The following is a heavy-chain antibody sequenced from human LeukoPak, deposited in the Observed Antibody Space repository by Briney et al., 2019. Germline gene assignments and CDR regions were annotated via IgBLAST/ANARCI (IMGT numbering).Heavy chain of an antibody. J-gene: IGHJ3*02. Sequence: GGSLRLSCAASGFTFSSYGMHWVRQAPGKGLEWVAFIRYDGSSKYYGDSAEGRFTISRDNSKNTLYLQMNRLRPEDSAVYYCAKGARYHVATKVAFDIWGQGTMVIVPS. D-gene: IGHD4-17*01. V-gene: IGHV3-30*02. CDR1: GFTFSSYG. CDR3: AKGARYHVATKVAFDI. CDR2: IRYDGSSK.